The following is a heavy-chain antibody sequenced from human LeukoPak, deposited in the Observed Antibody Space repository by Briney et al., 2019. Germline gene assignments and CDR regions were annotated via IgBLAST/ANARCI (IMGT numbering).Heavy chain of an antibody. D-gene: IGHD6-13*01. CDR1: GFTFDDCA. V-gene: IGHV3-9*01. J-gene: IGHJ4*02. CDR2: ISWNGGSI. Sequence: SLRLSCAASGFTFDDCAMQWVRQAPGKGLEWVSGISWNGGSIAYADSVKGRFTISRDNAKNSLYLQMNTLRAEDTALYYCAKAAGAHSSSWGYFDYWGQGTLVTVSS. CDR3: AKAAGAHSSSWGYFDY.